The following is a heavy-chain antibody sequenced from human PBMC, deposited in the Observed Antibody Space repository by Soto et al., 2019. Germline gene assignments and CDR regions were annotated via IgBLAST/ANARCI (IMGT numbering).Heavy chain of an antibody. Sequence: SETLALTCTVSDDFISSYYWNWIRQPAGKGLEWIGRVSTNGATNYNPSLESRVTMSVDTSKNQFSLKLTSVTAADTAVYFCARADYEILTGSYAMDVWGQGTTVTVSS. J-gene: IGHJ6*02. CDR3: ARADYEILTGSYAMDV. CDR1: DDFISSYY. CDR2: VSTNGAT. D-gene: IGHD3-9*01. V-gene: IGHV4-4*07.